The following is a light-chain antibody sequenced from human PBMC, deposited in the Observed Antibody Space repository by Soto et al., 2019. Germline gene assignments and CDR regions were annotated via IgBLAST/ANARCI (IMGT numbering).Light chain of an antibody. Sequence: QSVLSQPPSASETPGQRVTISCSGSISNVGSNYVYWYQQLPGTAPKLLIYRDNQRPSGVPDRCSASKSGTSAYLAISGLRSEDEAVYYCAACDDTLSGDWVFGGGTKLTVL. J-gene: IGLJ3*02. CDR2: RDN. CDR1: ISNVGSNY. CDR3: AACDDTLSGDWV. V-gene: IGLV1-47*01.